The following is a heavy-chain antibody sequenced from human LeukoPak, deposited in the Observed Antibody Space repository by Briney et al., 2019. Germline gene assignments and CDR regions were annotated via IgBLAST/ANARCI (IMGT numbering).Heavy chain of an antibody. Sequence: PSETLSLTCAVSGDSISTNNWYNWVRQPPGKGLEWIGEICHSGNTNYNPSLKSRVTISVDKSKNQFSLKLTSVTAADTAVYYCARDLGSSTPSGVWGRGTTVTVSS. CDR1: GDSISTNNW. CDR3: ARDLGSSTPSGV. CDR2: ICHSGNT. V-gene: IGHV4-4*02. J-gene: IGHJ6*04. D-gene: IGHD1-26*01.